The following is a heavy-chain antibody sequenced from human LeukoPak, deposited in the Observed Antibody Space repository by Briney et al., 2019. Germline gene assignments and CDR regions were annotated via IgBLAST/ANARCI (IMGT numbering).Heavy chain of an antibody. J-gene: IGHJ4*02. V-gene: IGHV1-2*02. CDR1: GYTFTDYY. CDR3: ARGTKDILGPVDY. Sequence: ASVKVSCKASGYTFTDYYIHWVRQAPGQGLEWMGWIHPNTVVTNFDQKFQGRVTLTRDTSTSTAYMELSRLRSDDTALYYCARGTKDILGPVDYWGQGTLVTVSS. CDR2: IHPNTVVT. D-gene: IGHD1-26*01.